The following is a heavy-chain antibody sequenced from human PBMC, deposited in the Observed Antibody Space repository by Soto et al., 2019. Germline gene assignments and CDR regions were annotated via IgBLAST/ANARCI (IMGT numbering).Heavy chain of an antibody. CDR1: GFPFSDHS. Sequence: GGSLRLSCAASGFPFSDHSMHWVRPAPGKGLEWVAVISYDGSNKYYADSVKGRFTISRDNSKNTLYLQMNSLRAEDTAVYYCARQDRKYFDWLLPTYYYGMDVWGQGTTVTVSS. CDR2: ISYDGSNK. J-gene: IGHJ6*02. CDR3: ARQDRKYFDWLLPTYYYGMDV. D-gene: IGHD3-9*01. V-gene: IGHV3-30-3*01.